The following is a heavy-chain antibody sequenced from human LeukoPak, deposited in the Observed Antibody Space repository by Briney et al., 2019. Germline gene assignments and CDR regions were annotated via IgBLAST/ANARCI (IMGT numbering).Heavy chain of an antibody. CDR3: GRRRIDCGDTGCYVDY. Sequence: ASVKVSCKASGYTFIGYYMHWMRQAPGQGLEWMGWMNPNRGDTSYAQKFQGRVTMTRDTPINTAYMELSGLTSDDTAVYYCGRRRIDCGDTGCYVDYWGQGTLVTVSS. CDR1: GYTFIGYY. V-gene: IGHV1-2*02. J-gene: IGHJ4*02. D-gene: IGHD2-21*01. CDR2: MNPNRGDT.